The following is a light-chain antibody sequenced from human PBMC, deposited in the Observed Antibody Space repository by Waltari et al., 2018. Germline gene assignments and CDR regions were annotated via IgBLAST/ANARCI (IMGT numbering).Light chain of an antibody. J-gene: IGKJ4*01. Sequence: ETVMTQSPATLSVSPGERATLSCRASQSVSINLAWYQQKPGQAPRLLIYGASTRATGIPARFSGSGSGTEFTLTISSLQSEDFAVYYCQQYNNWPPLTFGGGTKVEIK. CDR2: GAS. CDR3: QQYNNWPPLT. V-gene: IGKV3-15*01. CDR1: QSVSIN.